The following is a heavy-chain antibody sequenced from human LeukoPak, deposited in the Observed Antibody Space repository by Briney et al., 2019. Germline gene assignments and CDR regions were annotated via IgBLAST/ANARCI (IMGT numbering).Heavy chain of an antibody. CDR2: ISDSGHTK. Sequence: TGGSLRLSCAASGFTPSPYAMNWVRQAPGKGLEWIAFISDSGHTKYNADSVKGRFTISRDNAKNSVFLQMNSLRDEDTAVYYCARKELEGSWFDPWGQGTLVTVTS. D-gene: IGHD3-3*01. CDR3: ARKELEGSWFDP. CDR1: GFTPSPYA. V-gene: IGHV3-48*02. J-gene: IGHJ5*02.